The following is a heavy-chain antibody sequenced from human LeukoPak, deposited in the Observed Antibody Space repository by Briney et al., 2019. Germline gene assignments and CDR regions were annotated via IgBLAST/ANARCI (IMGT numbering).Heavy chain of an antibody. CDR2: IYYAGNT. V-gene: IGHV4-59*11. J-gene: IGHJ4*02. D-gene: IGHD3-16*01. CDR1: GGAIIGHY. CDR3: TRGAGWLIDY. Sequence: SETLSLTCTVSGGAIIGHYWSWIRQPPGKGLEWIGYIYYAGNTIYNPSLNSRVTISIDTSKNHLSLRLSSVTTADTAVYYCTRGAGWLIDYWGQGILVTVSS.